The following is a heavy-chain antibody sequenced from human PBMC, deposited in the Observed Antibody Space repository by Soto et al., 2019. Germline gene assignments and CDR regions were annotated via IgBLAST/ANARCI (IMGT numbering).Heavy chain of an antibody. CDR2: LSGGGSNT. Sequence: GSLRLSCAPSGFSFSTYSMAWVRQTPGKGLAWVSGLSGGGSNTFYADSVQGRFTISVDNSKNTVYLQMNSLRVEDTAVYYCARWDGYGDVRGQGTLVTVS. D-gene: IGHD4-17*01. CDR3: ARWDGYGDV. J-gene: IGHJ1*01. V-gene: IGHV3-23*01. CDR1: GFSFSTYS.